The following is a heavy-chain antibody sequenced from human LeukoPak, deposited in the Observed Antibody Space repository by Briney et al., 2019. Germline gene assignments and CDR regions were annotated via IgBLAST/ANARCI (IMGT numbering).Heavy chain of an antibody. CDR2: IKQDGSEK. CDR1: GFTFSSYA. V-gene: IGHV3-7*01. Sequence: GGSLRLSCAASGFTFSSYAMSWVRQAPGKGLEWVADIKQDGSEKYYVDSVKGRFTISRDNAKNSLYLQMNSLRAEDTAVYYCARDWYDSSGYYFYYFDYWGQGTLVTVSS. CDR3: ARDWYDSSGYYFYYFDY. J-gene: IGHJ4*02. D-gene: IGHD3-22*01.